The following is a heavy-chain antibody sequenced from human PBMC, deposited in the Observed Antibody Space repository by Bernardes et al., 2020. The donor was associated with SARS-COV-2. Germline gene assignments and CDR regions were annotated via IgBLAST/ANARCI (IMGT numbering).Heavy chain of an antibody. CDR1: SGSIITYY. V-gene: IGHV4-4*07. CDR3: SRATHCSSTSCYFLYFDL. D-gene: IGHD2-2*01. J-gene: IGHJ2*01. Sequence: TLFLTCSDSSGSIITYYCICFLQPAGKQLQWIVRIYTSGSTNYNPSLKIRVSISVDRSKNQFSLKLSSVTAADTAVYYCSRATHCSSTSCYFLYFDLWGRGTLVTVSS. CDR2: IYTSGST.